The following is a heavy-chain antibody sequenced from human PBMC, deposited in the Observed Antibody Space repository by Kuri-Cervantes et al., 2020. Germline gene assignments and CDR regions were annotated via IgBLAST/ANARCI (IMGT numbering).Heavy chain of an antibody. CDR2: IIPIFGTA. V-gene: IGHV1-69*13. D-gene: IGHD6-13*01. CDR1: GGTFSSYA. CDR3: ARDVQMVASSSWGDAFDI. Sequence: SVKVSCKASGGTFSSYAISWVRQAPGQGLEWMGGIIPIFGTANYAQKFQGRVTITADESTSTAYMELSSLRSDDTAVYYCARDVQMVASSSWGDAFDIWGQGTMVTVSS. J-gene: IGHJ3*02.